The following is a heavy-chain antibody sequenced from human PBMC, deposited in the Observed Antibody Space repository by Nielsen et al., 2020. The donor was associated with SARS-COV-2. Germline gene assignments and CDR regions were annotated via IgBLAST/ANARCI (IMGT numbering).Heavy chain of an antibody. CDR2: IKAKTDGETT. J-gene: IGHJ6*02. CDR1: GFTFRNAW. CDR3: STGGVAAVGTYYYYYGMDV. D-gene: IGHD6-13*01. Sequence: GGSLRLSCVASGFTFRNAWMTWVRQAPGKGLEWVGRIKAKTDGETTVYAAPVQGRFTISRDDSEMTLYLQMDSLETEDTGVYYCSTGGVAAVGTYYYYYGMDVWGQGTTVAVSS. V-gene: IGHV3-15*01.